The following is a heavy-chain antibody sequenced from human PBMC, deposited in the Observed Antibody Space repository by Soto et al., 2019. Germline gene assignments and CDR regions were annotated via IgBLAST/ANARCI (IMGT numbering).Heavy chain of an antibody. D-gene: IGHD3-3*01. CDR2: IYYSGST. V-gene: IGHV4-59*08. J-gene: IGHJ4*02. CDR1: GGSISSYY. CDR3: ARSADFWSGYVDY. Sequence: SETLSLTCTVSGGSISSYYWSWIRQPPGKGLEWIGYIYYSGSTNYNPSLKSRVTISVDTSKNQFSLKLSSVTAADTAVYYCARSADFWSGYVDYWGQGTLVTVSS.